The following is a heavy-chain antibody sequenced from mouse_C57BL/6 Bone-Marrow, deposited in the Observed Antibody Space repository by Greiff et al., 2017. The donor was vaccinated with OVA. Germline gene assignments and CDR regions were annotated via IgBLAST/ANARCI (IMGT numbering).Heavy chain of an antibody. D-gene: IGHD2-5*01. V-gene: IGHV5-4*03. J-gene: IGHJ2*01. CDR3: ARAAYSNYDY. CDR2: ISDGGSYT. CDR1: GFTFSSYA. Sequence: EVKLQESGGGLVKPGGSLKLSCAASGFTFSSYALSWVRQTPEKRLEWVATISDGGSYTYYPDNVKGRFTISRDNAKNNLYLQMSHLKSEDTAMYYCARAAYSNYDYWGQGTTLTVSS.